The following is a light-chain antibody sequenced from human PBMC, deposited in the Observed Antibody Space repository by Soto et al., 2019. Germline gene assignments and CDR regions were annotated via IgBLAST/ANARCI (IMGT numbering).Light chain of an antibody. J-gene: IGKJ1*01. CDR1: QSIVRW. CDR2: DAS. CDR3: QQYNTGWT. V-gene: IGKV1-5*01. Sequence: DTQMTQSPYTLSASVGDSVTITCRASQSIVRWLPWYQQKPGKAPNLLIYDASTLESGVPSRFSGSGSGTEFTLTISSLQRDDFATYYCQQYNTGWTFGHGTKVEIK.